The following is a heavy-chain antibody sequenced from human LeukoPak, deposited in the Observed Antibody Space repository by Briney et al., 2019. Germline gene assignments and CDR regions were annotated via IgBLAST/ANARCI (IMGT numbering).Heavy chain of an antibody. D-gene: IGHD5-24*01. CDR3: ARQRDGYNSDPFDI. V-gene: IGHV3-66*02. CDR2: IYTGDRT. CDR1: GFSVSSNY. Sequence: HPGGSLRLSCAASGFSVSSNYMSWVRQAPGKGLERVSVIYTGDRTDYADPVKGRFTVSRDNSKNTMYLQMNSLKTEDTALYYCARQRDGYNSDPFDIWGQGTMVTVFS. J-gene: IGHJ3*02.